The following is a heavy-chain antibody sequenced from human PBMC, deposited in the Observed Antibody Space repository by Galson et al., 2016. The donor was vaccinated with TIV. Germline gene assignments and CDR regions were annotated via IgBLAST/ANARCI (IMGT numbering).Heavy chain of an antibody. CDR2: ITSKTYGATT. CDR1: GFTFGHYA. D-gene: IGHD1-1*01. Sequence: SCAASGFTFGHYAVNWFRQAPGKGLEWVGFITSKTYGATTEYAASVKGRFTISRDDSRNIAYLQMNSLKTEDTAAYYCTRTAMGSTRNAFDIWGQGTVVTVSS. J-gene: IGHJ3*02. CDR3: TRTAMGSTRNAFDI. V-gene: IGHV3-49*03.